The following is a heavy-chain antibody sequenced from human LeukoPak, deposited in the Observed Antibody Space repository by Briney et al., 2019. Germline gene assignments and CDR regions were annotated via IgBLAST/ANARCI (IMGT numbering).Heavy chain of an antibody. CDR2: MNSNSGNT. J-gene: IGHJ4*02. Sequence: GASVKVSCKGYGYTFINHDIDWVRQAAGQGLEWMGWMNSNSGNTGYAQKFQGRVTISADESTSTAYMELSSLRSEDTAVYYCASGYCSTTSCYVNPYFDYWGQGTLVTVSS. CDR1: GYTFINHD. V-gene: IGHV1-8*03. CDR3: ASGYCSTTSCYVNPYFDY. D-gene: IGHD2-2*01.